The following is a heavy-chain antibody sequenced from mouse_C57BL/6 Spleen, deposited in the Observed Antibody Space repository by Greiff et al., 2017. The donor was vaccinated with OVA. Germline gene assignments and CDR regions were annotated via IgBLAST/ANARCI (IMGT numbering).Heavy chain of an antibody. V-gene: IGHV1-64*01. Sequence: VKLQQPGAELVKPGASVKLSCKASGYTFTSYWMHWVKQRPGQGLEWIGMIHPNSGSTNYNEKFKSKATLTVDKSSSTAYMQLSSLTSEDSAVYYCARGEPSLITLDYWGQGTTLTVSS. D-gene: IGHD1-1*01. CDR3: ARGEPSLITLDY. J-gene: IGHJ2*01. CDR2: IHPNSGST. CDR1: GYTFTSYW.